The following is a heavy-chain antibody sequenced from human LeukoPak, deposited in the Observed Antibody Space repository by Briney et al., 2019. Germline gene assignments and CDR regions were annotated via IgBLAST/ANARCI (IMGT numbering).Heavy chain of an antibody. Sequence: PGGSLRLSCAASGFTVSSSYMIWVRQAPGKGLEWVSVIYSGGYTYYADSVKGRFTISRDHSKNTLYLQMDSLRAEDTAVYYCARVWDQLLSGDYWGQGTLVTVSS. D-gene: IGHD2-2*01. CDR3: ARVWDQLLSGDY. J-gene: IGHJ4*02. V-gene: IGHV3-53*01. CDR2: IYSGGYT. CDR1: GFTVSSSY.